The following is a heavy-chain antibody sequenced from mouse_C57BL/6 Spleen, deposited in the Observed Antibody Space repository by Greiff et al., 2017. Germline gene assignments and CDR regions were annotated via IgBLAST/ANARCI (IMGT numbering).Heavy chain of an antibody. CDR2: IYPGSGNT. CDR3: ARYDYDAAFYAMDY. CDR1: GYTFTDYY. V-gene: IGHV1-76*01. Sequence: QVQLQQSGAELVRPGASVKLSCKASGYTFTDYYINWVKQRPGQGLEWIARIYPGSGNTYYNEKFKGKATLTAEKSSSTAYMQLSSLTSEDSAVYFCARYDYDAAFYAMDYWGQGTSVTVSS. D-gene: IGHD2-4*01. J-gene: IGHJ4*01.